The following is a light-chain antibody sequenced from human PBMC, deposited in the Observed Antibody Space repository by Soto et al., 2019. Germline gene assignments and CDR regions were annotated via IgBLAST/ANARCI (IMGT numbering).Light chain of an antibody. CDR3: QQRDKWHPP. Sequence: EIVLTQSPATLSLSPGERVTLSGRASQSINTYLAWYQQKPGQAPRILIYDASKRATGIPARFSGSGSGTDFTLTISSLEPEDFAVYSCQQRDKWHPPFGGGTKVDVK. J-gene: IGKJ4*01. V-gene: IGKV3-11*01. CDR1: QSINTY. CDR2: DAS.